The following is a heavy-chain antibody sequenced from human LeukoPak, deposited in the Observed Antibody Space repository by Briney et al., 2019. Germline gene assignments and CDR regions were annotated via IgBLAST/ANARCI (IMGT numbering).Heavy chain of an antibody. CDR3: ARAIPKGAFDI. V-gene: IGHV3-7*01. J-gene: IGHJ3*02. Sequence: GGSLRLSCAASGFTFSSYWMSWVRQAPGKGLEWVANIKQDGSEKYYVDSVKGRFTISRDNAKNSLHLQMNSLRAEDTAVYYCARAIPKGAFDIWGQGTMVTVSS. CDR1: GFTFSSYW. CDR2: IKQDGSEK.